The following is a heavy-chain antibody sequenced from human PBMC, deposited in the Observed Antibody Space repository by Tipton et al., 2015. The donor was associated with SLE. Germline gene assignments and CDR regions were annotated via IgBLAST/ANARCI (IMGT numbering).Heavy chain of an antibody. Sequence: TLSLTCTVSGGSISSHYWSWIRQPTGGGLEWIGRIYTNENTNYNPSLKSRVTMSVDTSKNQFSLRLTSVIAADTAVYYCARLHGYSYGLNWFDPWGQGTLISVSS. J-gene: IGHJ5*02. V-gene: IGHV4-4*07. CDR2: IYTNENT. CDR1: GGSISSHY. D-gene: IGHD5-18*01. CDR3: ARLHGYSYGLNWFDP.